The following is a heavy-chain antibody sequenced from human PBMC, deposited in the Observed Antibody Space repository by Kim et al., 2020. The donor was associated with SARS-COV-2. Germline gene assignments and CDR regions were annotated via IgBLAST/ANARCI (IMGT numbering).Heavy chain of an antibody. CDR1: GFTFTSSA. CDR2: IVVGSGNT. Sequence: SVKVSCKASGFTFTSSAVQWVRQARGQRLEWIGWIVVGSGNTNYAQKFQERVTITRDMSTSTAYMELSSLRSEDTAVYYCAADPAYYDILTGSLWGQGTLVTVSS. CDR3: AADPAYYDILTGSL. J-gene: IGHJ4*02. V-gene: IGHV1-58*01. D-gene: IGHD3-9*01.